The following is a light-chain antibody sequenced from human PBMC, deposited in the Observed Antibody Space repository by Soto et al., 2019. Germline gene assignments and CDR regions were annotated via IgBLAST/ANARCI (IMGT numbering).Light chain of an antibody. J-gene: IGKJ3*01. CDR3: QQSYSTPLT. Sequence: DIQMTQSPXSLXASVGXXVTXXXRXSQSXSSYLNWYQQKPGKAPKLLIYAASSLQSGVPSRFSGSGSGTDFTLTISSLQPEDFATYYGQQSYSTPLTFGPGTKVDIK. CDR2: AAS. V-gene: IGKV1-39*01. CDR1: QSXSSY.